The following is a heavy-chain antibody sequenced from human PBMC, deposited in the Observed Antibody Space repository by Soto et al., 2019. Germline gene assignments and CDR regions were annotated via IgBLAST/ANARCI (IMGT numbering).Heavy chain of an antibody. D-gene: IGHD4-17*01. V-gene: IGHV4-31*03. Sequence: QVQLQESGPGLVKPSQTLSLTCTVSGGSISSGGYYWSWIRQHPGKGLEWIGYIYYSGSTYYNPSLKSRVTISVDTSKNQFSLKLSSVTAADTAVYYCARDGRRGMGWDYGDYGWYFDLWGRGTLVTVSS. CDR1: GGSISSGGYY. J-gene: IGHJ2*01. CDR2: IYYSGST. CDR3: ARDGRRGMGWDYGDYGWYFDL.